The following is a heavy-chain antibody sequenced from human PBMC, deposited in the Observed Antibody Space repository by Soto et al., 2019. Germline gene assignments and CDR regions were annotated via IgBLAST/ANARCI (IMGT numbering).Heavy chain of an antibody. J-gene: IGHJ6*02. D-gene: IGHD6-13*01. V-gene: IGHV3-7*01. CDR3: ARIASAGRGWDV. CDR1: GFTFSRYW. Sequence: EVQLVESGGGLVQPGGSLRLSCAASGFTFSRYWMSWVRQAPVKGLEWVGNIKQDGSEKNYVDFVNGRFTISRDNAKNSLYLQINSLRAEDTAVYYCARIASAGRGWDVWGQGTTVVVSS. CDR2: IKQDGSEK.